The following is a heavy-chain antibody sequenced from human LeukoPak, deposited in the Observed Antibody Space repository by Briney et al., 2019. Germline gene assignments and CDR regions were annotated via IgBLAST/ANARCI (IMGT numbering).Heavy chain of an antibody. Sequence: EWVASINHIGNVNYYVDSVKGRFTISRDNAKNSLYLQISNLRAEDTAVYFCARGGGLDVWGQGATVTVSS. J-gene: IGHJ6*02. CDR2: INHIGNVN. CDR3: ARGGGLDV. V-gene: IGHV3-7*04.